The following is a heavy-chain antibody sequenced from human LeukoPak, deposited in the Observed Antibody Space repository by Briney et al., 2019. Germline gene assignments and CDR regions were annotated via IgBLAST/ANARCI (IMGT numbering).Heavy chain of an antibody. CDR3: ARETIFGFDP. D-gene: IGHD3-3*01. Sequence: GGSLRLSCAASGFTFRSYPMTWVRQAPGKGLEWVSSISGSGGSTYYADSVEGRFTISRDNSKKTKDLERNGLRAKDTAVYYCARETIFGFDPWSQGTLVTVSS. CDR1: GFTFRSYP. J-gene: IGHJ5*02. V-gene: IGHV3-23*01. CDR2: ISGSGGST.